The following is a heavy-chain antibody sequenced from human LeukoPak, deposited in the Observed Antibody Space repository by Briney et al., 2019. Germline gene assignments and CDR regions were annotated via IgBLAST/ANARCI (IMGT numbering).Heavy chain of an antibody. CDR2: INWNGGSA. J-gene: IGHJ4*02. V-gene: IGHV3-20*04. Sequence: PGGSLRLSCAASGFTFDDYGMSWVRQAPGKGLEWVSGINWNGGSAGYADSVKGRFTISRDNAKNSLYLQMNSLRAEDTALYYCARDLVGTHYDYVWGSYPNDYWGQGTLVTVSS. CDR1: GFTFDDYG. CDR3: ARDLVGTHYDYVWGSYPNDY. D-gene: IGHD3-16*01.